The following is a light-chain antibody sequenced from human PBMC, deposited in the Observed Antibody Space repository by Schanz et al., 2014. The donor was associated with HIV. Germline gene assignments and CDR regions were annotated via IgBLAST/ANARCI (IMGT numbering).Light chain of an antibody. CDR1: QSSSTY. CDR2: GAS. CDR3: QQYGSSPWT. J-gene: IGKJ1*01. V-gene: IGKV3-20*01. Sequence: EIVLTQSPGTLSLSPGERATLSCRASQSSSTYLAWYQHKPGQAPRLLIYGASTRATGIPDRFRGSGSGTDFTLTITRLEPEDFAVYYCQQYGSSPWTFGQGTKVEIK.